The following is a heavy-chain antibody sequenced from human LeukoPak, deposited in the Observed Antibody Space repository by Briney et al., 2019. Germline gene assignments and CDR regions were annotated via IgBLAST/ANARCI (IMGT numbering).Heavy chain of an antibody. CDR3: ATLPLDCSSTSCYV. D-gene: IGHD2-2*01. Sequence: ASVKVSCKVSGYTLTELSMHWVRQAPGKGLEWMGGFDPEDGETIYAQKFQGRVTMTEDTSTDTAYMELSSLRSEGTAVYYCATLPLDCSSTSCYVWGQGTLVTVSS. CDR1: GYTLTELS. CDR2: FDPEDGET. J-gene: IGHJ4*02. V-gene: IGHV1-24*01.